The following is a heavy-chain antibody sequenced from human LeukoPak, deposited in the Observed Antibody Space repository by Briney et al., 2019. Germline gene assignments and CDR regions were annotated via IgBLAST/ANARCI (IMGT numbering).Heavy chain of an antibody. J-gene: IGHJ4*02. CDR3: ARALVWLELRGGEIDY. V-gene: IGHV1-2*02. CDR2: INPHSGGT. Sequence: GASVKVSCKASGYTFTDYYMHWVRQAPGQGLEWMGWINPHSGGTDHAQKFQGRVTMTRDMSTSTVYMELSSLRSEDTAVYYCARALVWLELRGGEIDYWGQGTLVTVSS. D-gene: IGHD1-7*01. CDR1: GYTFTDYY.